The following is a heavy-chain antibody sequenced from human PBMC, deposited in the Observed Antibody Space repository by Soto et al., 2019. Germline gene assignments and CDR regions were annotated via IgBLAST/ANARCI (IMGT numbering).Heavy chain of an antibody. V-gene: IGHV1-8*01. CDR1: GYTFTDYD. J-gene: IGHJ4*02. CDR3: STWGRDGWYTGFF. Sequence: QVQLVQSGAEVKTPGASVKVSCKASGYTFTDYDINWVRQAPGQGLEWVGRMNPSSGKTDYAQNFQGRVTMTRDTSISTAYLELSNLGYEDTAVFYCSTWGRDGWYTGFFWGQGTLVTVAS. D-gene: IGHD6-19*01. CDR2: MNPSSGKT.